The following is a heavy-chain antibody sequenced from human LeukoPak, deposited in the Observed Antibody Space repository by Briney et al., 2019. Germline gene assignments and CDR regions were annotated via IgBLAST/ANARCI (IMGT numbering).Heavy chain of an antibody. V-gene: IGHV4-59*12. Sequence: SETLSLTCTVSGASISSYYWSWIRQSPGKGLEWIGYIYYSGRTNYNPSLKSRVTISVDTSKNQFSLKLSSVTAADTAVYYCARVTSGGYSYGLFDPWGQGTLVTVSS. D-gene: IGHD5-18*01. CDR3: ARVTSGGYSYGLFDP. J-gene: IGHJ5*02. CDR2: IYYSGRT. CDR1: GASISSYY.